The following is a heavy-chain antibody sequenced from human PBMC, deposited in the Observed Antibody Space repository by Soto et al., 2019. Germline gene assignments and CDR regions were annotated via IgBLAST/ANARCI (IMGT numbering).Heavy chain of an antibody. D-gene: IGHD6-13*01. CDR2: ISSSGSTI. Sequence: GGSLRLSCAASGFTFSSYEMNWVRQAPGKGLEWVSYISSSGSTIYYADSVKGRFTISRDNAKNSLYLQMNSLIAEDTAVYYCARDGSRSWSYYYYYGMYXWGQGTPFTVS. CDR3: ARDGSRSWSYYYYYGMYX. J-gene: IGHJ6*02. V-gene: IGHV3-48*03. CDR1: GFTFSSYE.